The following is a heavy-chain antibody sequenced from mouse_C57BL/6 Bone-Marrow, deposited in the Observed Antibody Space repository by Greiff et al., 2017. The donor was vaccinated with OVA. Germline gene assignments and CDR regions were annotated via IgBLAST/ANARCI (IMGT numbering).Heavy chain of an antibody. V-gene: IGHV1-5*01. CDR2: IYPGNSDT. D-gene: IGHD1-1*01. CDR1: GYTFTSYW. Sequence: EVQLQQSGTVLARPGASVKMSCKTSGYTFTSYWMHWVKQRPGQGLEWIGAIYPGNSDTSYNQKFKGKDKLTAVTSASTAYMELSSLTNEDSAVYYCTRPRLPSSLRSFAYWGQGTLVTVSA. CDR3: TRPRLPSSLRSFAY. J-gene: IGHJ3*01.